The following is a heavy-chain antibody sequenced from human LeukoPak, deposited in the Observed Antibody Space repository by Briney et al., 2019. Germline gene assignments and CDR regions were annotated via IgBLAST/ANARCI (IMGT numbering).Heavy chain of an antibody. Sequence: PSETLSLTCAVYGGSFSGYYWSWIRQTPGKGLEWIREINHSGSTNYNPSLKSRVTISVDTSKNQFSLKLSSVTAADTAVYYCARGSGIAVAGKALDYWGQGTLVTVSS. J-gene: IGHJ4*02. D-gene: IGHD6-19*01. CDR3: ARGSGIAVAGKALDY. CDR2: INHSGST. V-gene: IGHV4-34*01. CDR1: GGSFSGYY.